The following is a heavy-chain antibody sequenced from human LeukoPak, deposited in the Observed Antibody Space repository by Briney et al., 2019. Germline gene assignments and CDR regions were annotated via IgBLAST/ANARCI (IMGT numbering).Heavy chain of an antibody. CDR2: INIDGSIT. Sequence: GGSLRLSCTVSGFTVSSNSMSWVRQAPGKGLVWVSRINIDGSITNYADSVKGRFTISRDNAKNTLDLQMNSLRPEDTAVYYCARDFVGDQDYWGQGTLVTVSS. D-gene: IGHD2-21*01. J-gene: IGHJ4*02. V-gene: IGHV3-74*01. CDR1: GFTVSSNS. CDR3: ARDFVGDQDY.